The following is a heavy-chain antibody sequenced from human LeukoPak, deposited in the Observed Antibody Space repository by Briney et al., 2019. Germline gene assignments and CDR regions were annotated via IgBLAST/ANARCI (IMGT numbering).Heavy chain of an antibody. CDR1: GYTFTGYY. Sequence: ASVRVSCKASGYTFTGYYMHWVRQAPGQGLEWMGWINPNSGGTNYAQKFQGRVTMTRDTSISTAYMELSRLKSDDTAVYYCARGTSLRFLEWPIGLDGDYWGQGTLVTVSS. CDR3: ARGTSLRFLEWPIGLDGDY. D-gene: IGHD3-3*01. CDR2: INPNSGGT. V-gene: IGHV1-2*02. J-gene: IGHJ4*02.